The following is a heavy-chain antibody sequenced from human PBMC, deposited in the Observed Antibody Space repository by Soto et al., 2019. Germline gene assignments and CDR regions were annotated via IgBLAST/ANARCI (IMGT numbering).Heavy chain of an antibody. CDR1: GDSVSSNSAA. CDR3: ARGNSSSWYPIGYFDY. J-gene: IGHJ4*02. D-gene: IGHD6-13*01. CDR2: TYYRSKWYN. Sequence: SQTLSLTCAISGDSVSSNSAAWNWIRQSPSRGLEWLGRTYYRSKWYNDYAVSVKSRITINPDTSKNQFSLQLNSVTPEDTAVYYCARGNSSSWYPIGYFDYWGQGTLVTVSS. V-gene: IGHV6-1*01.